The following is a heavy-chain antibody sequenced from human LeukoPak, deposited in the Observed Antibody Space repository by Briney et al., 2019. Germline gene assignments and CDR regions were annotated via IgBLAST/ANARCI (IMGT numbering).Heavy chain of an antibody. J-gene: IGHJ3*02. CDR1: GFTFSDYY. CDR2: ISDGGTTI. V-gene: IGHV3-11*04. Sequence: GGSLRLSCAASGFTFSDYYMSWIRQAPGKGLQWLSYISDGGTTIFDADSVKGRSTISRDNAKKSLYLQLNSLRAEDTAAYYCARVGKVGATGALDIWGQGTLVTVSS. CDR3: ARVGKVGATGALDI. D-gene: IGHD1-26*01.